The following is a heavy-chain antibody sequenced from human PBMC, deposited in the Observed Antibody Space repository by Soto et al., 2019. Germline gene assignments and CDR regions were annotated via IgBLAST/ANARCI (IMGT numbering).Heavy chain of an antibody. CDR2: IMQDGSEK. V-gene: IGHV3-7*03. J-gene: IGHJ4*02. CDR1: GFTFSSYW. D-gene: IGHD6-13*01. Sequence: GGSLRLSCAASGFTFSSYWMSWVRQAPGKGLEWVANIMQDGSEKYYVDSVKGRFTISRDNAKNSLYLQMNSLRAEDTAVYYCAREGYSSLIDYWGQGTLVTVSS. CDR3: AREGYSSLIDY.